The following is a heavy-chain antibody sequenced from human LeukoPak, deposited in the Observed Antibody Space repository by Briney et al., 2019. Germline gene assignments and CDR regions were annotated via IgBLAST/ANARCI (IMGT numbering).Heavy chain of an antibody. CDR3: ARDRGSYSATYYFDY. CDR2: ISYDGSNK. D-gene: IGHD1-26*01. J-gene: IGHJ4*02. Sequence: GSLRLPCAASGFTFSSYAMHWVRQAPGKGLEWVAVISYDGSNKYYADSVKGRFTISRDNSKNTLYLQMNSLRAEDTAVYYCARDRGSYSATYYFDYWGQGTLVTVSS. CDR1: GFTFSSYA. V-gene: IGHV3-30-3*01.